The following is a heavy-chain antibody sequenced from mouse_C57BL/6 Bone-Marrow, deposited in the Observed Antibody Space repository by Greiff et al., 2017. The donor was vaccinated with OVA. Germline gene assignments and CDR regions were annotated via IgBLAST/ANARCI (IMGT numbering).Heavy chain of an antibody. CDR2: IDPSDSYT. D-gene: IGHD2-4*01. J-gene: IGHJ4*01. Sequence: QVQLQQPGAELVRPGPSVKLSCKASGYTFTNYWMHWVKQRPGQGLEWIGEIDPSDSYTNYNQKFKGKATLTVDTSSSTAYMQLSSLTSEDSAVYYCARDDYDRIPLCYYAMDYWGQGTSVTVSS. V-gene: IGHV1-59*01. CDR3: ARDDYDRIPLCYYAMDY. CDR1: GYTFTNYW.